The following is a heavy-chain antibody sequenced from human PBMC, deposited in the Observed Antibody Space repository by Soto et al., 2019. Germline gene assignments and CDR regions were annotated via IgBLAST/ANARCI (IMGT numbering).Heavy chain of an antibody. CDR3: AKETYSGPLDY. CDR2: ISYDGSNK. J-gene: IGHJ4*02. D-gene: IGHD2-15*01. Sequence: QVQLVESGGGVVQPGRSLRLSCAASGFTFSSYGMHWVRQAPGKGLEWVAVISYDGSNKYYADSVKGRFTISRDNSKNTLYLQINSLSAEDTDVYYCAKETYSGPLDYWGRGTLVTVSS. CDR1: GFTFSSYG. V-gene: IGHV3-30*18.